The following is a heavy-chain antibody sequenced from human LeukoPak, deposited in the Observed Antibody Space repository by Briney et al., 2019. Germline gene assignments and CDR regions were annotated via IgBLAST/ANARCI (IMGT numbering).Heavy chain of an antibody. J-gene: IGHJ6*02. CDR3: ATSLEADPYCSSTSCYGSYYYYGMDV. CDR2: IIPIFGTA. Sequence: SVKVSCKASGYTFSSYAISWVRQAPGQGLEWMGEIIPIFGTANYAQKFQGRVTITADKSTSTAYMELSSLRSEDTAVYYCATSLEADPYCSSTSCYGSYYYYGMDVWGQGTTVTVSS. V-gene: IGHV1-69*06. D-gene: IGHD2-2*01. CDR1: GYTFSSYA.